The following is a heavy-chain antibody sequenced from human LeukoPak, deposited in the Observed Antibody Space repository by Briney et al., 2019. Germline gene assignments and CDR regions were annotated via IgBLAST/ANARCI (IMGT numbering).Heavy chain of an antibody. CDR3: AALGIVVVIDY. CDR1: GGSISSSSHY. CDR2: IYYSGST. J-gene: IGHJ4*02. V-gene: IGHV4-39*01. Sequence: PSETLSLTCTVSGGSISSSSHYWGWIRQPPGKGLEWIGSIYYSGSTYYNPSLKSRVTISVDTSKNQFSLKLSSVTAADTAVYYCAALGIVVVIDYWGQGTLVTVSS. D-gene: IGHD3-22*01.